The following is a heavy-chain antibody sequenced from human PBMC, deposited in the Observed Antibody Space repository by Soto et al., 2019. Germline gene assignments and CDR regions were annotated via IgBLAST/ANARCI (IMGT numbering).Heavy chain of an antibody. CDR1: GGSISSSSYY. CDR3: AKWTSYPTWFGP. D-gene: IGHD1-26*01. Sequence: PSETLSLTCTVSGGSISSSSYYWGWIRQSPGKGLEWIGYTYYIGNTNYNPSLESRATISLDRSKNQFSLKLTSVTAADTAVYYCAKWTSYPTWFGPWGQGILVTVSS. J-gene: IGHJ5*02. V-gene: IGHV4-61*05. CDR2: TYYIGNT.